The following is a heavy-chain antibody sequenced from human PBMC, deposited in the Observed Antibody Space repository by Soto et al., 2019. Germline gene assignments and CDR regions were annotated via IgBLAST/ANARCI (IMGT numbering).Heavy chain of an antibody. J-gene: IGHJ5*02. CDR3: ARESYGSGRYSVYWFDP. CDR2: IYSGGST. V-gene: IGHV3-53*04. D-gene: IGHD3-10*01. Sequence: EVQLVESGGGLVQPGGSLRLSCAASGFTVSSNYMSWVRQAPGKGLEWVSVIYSGGSTYYADSVKGRFTISRHNSKNTLYLQMNSLRAEDTAVYYCARESYGSGRYSVYWFDPWGQGTLVTVSS. CDR1: GFTVSSNY.